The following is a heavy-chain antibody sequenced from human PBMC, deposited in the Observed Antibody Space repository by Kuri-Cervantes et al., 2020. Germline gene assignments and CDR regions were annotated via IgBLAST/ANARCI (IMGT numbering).Heavy chain of an antibody. D-gene: IGHD2-15*01. CDR2: LYPNSGGT. CDR1: GYTFTGYY. CDR3: ARACYWGIDP. J-gene: IGHJ5*02. V-gene: IGHV1-2*02. Sequence: ASVKVSCKASGYTFTGYYMHWVRQAPGQGLEWMGWLYPNSGGTNYAQKVQGRVTMTRDTSISTACMELSRLRSDDTSVYYCARACYWGIDPWGQGTLVTVSS.